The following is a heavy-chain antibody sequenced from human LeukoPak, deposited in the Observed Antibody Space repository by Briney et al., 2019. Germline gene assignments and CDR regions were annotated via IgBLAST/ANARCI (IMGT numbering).Heavy chain of an antibody. Sequence: GGSLRLSCAASGFTFSSYAMSWVRQAPGKGLEWVSAISGSGSSTYYADSVKGRFTISRDNSKNTLYLQMNSLRAEDTALYYCAKDDPLYGDYYGYWGQGTLVTVSS. D-gene: IGHD4-17*01. CDR3: AKDDPLYGDYYGY. CDR2: ISGSGSST. V-gene: IGHV3-23*01. J-gene: IGHJ4*02. CDR1: GFTFSSYA.